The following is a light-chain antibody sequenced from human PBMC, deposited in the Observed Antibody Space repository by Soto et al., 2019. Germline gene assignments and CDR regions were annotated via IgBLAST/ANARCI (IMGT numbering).Light chain of an antibody. Sequence: QSVLTQPPSVSGAPGQRVTISCTGSSSSIGAGYDVHWYQQLPGTAPKLLIYGNSNRPSGVPDRFSGSKSGTSASLAITGLQADDEADYHCQSYDSSLSGSHVVFGGGTKLTVL. V-gene: IGLV1-40*01. CDR2: GNS. CDR1: SSSIGAGYD. CDR3: QSYDSSLSGSHVV. J-gene: IGLJ2*01.